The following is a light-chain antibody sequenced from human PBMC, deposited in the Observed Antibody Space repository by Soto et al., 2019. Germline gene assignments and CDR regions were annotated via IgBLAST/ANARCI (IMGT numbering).Light chain of an antibody. CDR3: RQSYRTPLT. J-gene: IGKJ2*01. Sequence: DIQMTQSPSSLSASVGDRVTITCRASQSISTYLNWYQQKPGKAPKVLIYAASSLQRGVPSRFSGPGSGTDFILTISSLQPEDFATYYCRQSYRTPLTFGQGTKLEIK. CDR2: AAS. V-gene: IGKV1-39*01. CDR1: QSISTY.